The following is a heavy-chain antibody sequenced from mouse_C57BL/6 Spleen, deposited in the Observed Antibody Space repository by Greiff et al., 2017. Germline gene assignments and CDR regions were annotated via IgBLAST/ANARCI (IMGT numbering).Heavy chain of an antibody. V-gene: IGHV1-74*01. CDR1: GYTFTSYW. D-gene: IGHD2-4*01. J-gene: IGHJ2*01. Sequence: VQLQQSGAELVKPGASVKVSCKASGYTFTSYWMHWVKQSPGQGLEWIGRIRPSDSDTNYNQKFKGKATLTVDKSSSTAYMQLSSLTSEDSAVYYCAIEDDYGNYFDYWGQGTTLTVSS. CDR3: AIEDDYGNYFDY. CDR2: IRPSDSDT.